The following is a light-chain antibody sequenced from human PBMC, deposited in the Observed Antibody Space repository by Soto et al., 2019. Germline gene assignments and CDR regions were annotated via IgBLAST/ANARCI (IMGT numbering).Light chain of an antibody. V-gene: IGLV2-11*01. J-gene: IGLJ1*01. CDR3: CSYAGSYTYV. CDR2: DVS. Sequence: QSALTQPRSVSGSPGQSVTISCTGTSSDVGGYNSVSWYQQHPGKAPKLMIYDVSKRPSGVPDRFSGSKSGNTASLTISGLQAEDEADYYCCSYAGSYTYVFGTGTKLT. CDR1: SSDVGGYNS.